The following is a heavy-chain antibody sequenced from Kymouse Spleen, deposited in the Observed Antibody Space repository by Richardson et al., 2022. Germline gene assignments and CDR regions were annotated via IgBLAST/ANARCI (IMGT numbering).Heavy chain of an antibody. D-gene: IGHD6-19*01. CDR3: ARDPLGIAVGTT. J-gene: IGHJ4*02. CDR1: GFTFSSYD. CDR2: IGTAGDT. V-gene: IGHV3-13*01. Sequence: EVQLVESGGGLVQPGGSLRLSCAASGFTFSSYDMHWVRQATGKGLEWVSAIGTAGDTYYPGSVKGRFTISRENAKNSLYLQMNSLRAGDTAVYYCARDPLGIAVGTTGAREPWSPSPQ.